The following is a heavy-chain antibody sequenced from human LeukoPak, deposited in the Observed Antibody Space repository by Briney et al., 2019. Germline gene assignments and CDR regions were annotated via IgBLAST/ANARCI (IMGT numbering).Heavy chain of an antibody. Sequence: SGTLSLTCAVYGGSFSGYYWSWIRQPPGKGLEWIGEINHSGSTNYNPSLKSRVTISVDTSKNQFSLKLNSVTAADTAVYYCARVGGENSGYRYYFDFWGQGTLVTVSS. CDR1: GGSFSGYY. J-gene: IGHJ4*02. CDR2: INHSGST. V-gene: IGHV4-34*01. CDR3: ARVGGENSGYRYYFDF. D-gene: IGHD5-18*01.